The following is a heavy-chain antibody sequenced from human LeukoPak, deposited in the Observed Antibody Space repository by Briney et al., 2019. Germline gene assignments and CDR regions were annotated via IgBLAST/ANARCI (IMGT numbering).Heavy chain of an antibody. CDR1: GFTFRSFA. V-gene: IGHV3-23*01. J-gene: IGHJ4*02. Sequence: GGSLRLSCAVSGFTFRSFAMTWVREAPGKGLEWVSVISGSGVSTYYADSVKGRFTISRDNSKNTLYLRMNSLRAEATAVYYCARVLVVVIDDWGQGTLVTVSS. CDR3: ARVLVVVIDD. D-gene: IGHD3-22*01. CDR2: ISGSGVST.